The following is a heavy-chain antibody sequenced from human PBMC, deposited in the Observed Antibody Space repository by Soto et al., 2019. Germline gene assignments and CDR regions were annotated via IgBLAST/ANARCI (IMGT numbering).Heavy chain of an antibody. J-gene: IGHJ6*03. CDR2: TRNKANSYTT. CDR1: GFTFSDHY. D-gene: IGHD3-9*01. V-gene: IGHV3-72*01. CDR3: ARESFETDYYYYYYKDV. Sequence: PGGSLRLSCAASGFTFSDHYMDWVRQAPGKGLEWVGRTRNKANSYTTEYAASVKGRFTIPRDDSKNSLYLQMNSLKTEDTAVYFCARESFETDYYYYYYKDVWGKGTTVTVSS.